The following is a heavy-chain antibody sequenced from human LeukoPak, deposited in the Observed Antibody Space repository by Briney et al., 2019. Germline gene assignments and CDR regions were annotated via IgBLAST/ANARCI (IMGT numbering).Heavy chain of an antibody. CDR1: GDSVSSNSAA. D-gene: IGHD4-23*01. J-gene: IGHJ4*02. CDR2: TYYRSKWFK. Sequence: SQTLSLTCAISGDSVSSNSAAWNWIRQSPSRGLEWLGRTYYRSKWFKDYEVSVKSRITINPDTTKNQFSLQLNSVTPEDTAVYYCAREDGGAGDPYYFDYWGQGTLVTVSS. V-gene: IGHV6-1*01. CDR3: AREDGGAGDPYYFDY.